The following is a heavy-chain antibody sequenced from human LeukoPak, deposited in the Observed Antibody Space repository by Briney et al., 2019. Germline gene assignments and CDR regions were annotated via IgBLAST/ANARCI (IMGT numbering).Heavy chain of an antibody. Sequence: SETLSLTCTVSGVSISSTSHAWGWSRQPPGKGLEWLGNIYNSGSSNYSPSLRSRVSISVDTSKNQFSLRLRSVTAADTAVYYCGRGTHLESWGQGILVTVFS. CDR3: GRGTHLES. CDR1: GVSISSTSHA. V-gene: IGHV4-39*01. J-gene: IGHJ4*02. CDR2: IYNSGSS.